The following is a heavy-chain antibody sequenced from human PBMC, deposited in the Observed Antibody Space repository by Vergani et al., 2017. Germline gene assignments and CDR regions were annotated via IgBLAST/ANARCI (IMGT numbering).Heavy chain of an antibody. D-gene: IGHD2-2*01. CDR1: GYTFTSYG. CDR3: ARDLPFWSSTSLVRAFDI. Sequence: QVQLVQSGAEVKKPGASVTVSCKASGYTFTSYGISWVRHAPGQGLEWMGWISAYNGNTNYAQKLQGRVTMTTDTSTSTAYMELRSLRSDDTAVYYCARDLPFWSSTSLVRAFDIWGQGTMVTVSS. CDR2: ISAYNGNT. J-gene: IGHJ3*02. V-gene: IGHV1-18*01.